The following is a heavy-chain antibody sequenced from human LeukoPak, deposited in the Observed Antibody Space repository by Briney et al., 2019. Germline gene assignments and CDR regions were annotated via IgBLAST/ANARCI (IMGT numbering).Heavy chain of an antibody. J-gene: IGHJ4*02. Sequence: LQTLSLTCSISLDSVSSKSAAWNWIRQSPSSGLEWLVRTCCRSKWSTDYAVSVRCRIRITPHTSKNQFSLHLHSVTPADTGVYYCARLVGGSPDYWGQGTLVTVSS. CDR2: TCCRSKWST. CDR3: ARLVGGSPDY. V-gene: IGHV6-1*01. D-gene: IGHD2-15*01. CDR1: LDSVSSKSAA.